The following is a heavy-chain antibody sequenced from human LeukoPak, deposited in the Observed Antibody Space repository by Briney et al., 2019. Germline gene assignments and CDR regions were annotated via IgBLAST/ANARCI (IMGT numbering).Heavy chain of an antibody. CDR1: GYTFTSYY. CDR3: ARDLRDYYDNSQGIDY. V-gene: IGHV1-2*02. CDR2: INPNSGGT. J-gene: IGHJ4*02. D-gene: IGHD3-22*01. Sequence: GASVKVSRKASGYTFTSYYMHWVRQAPGQGLEWMGWINPNSGGTNYAQKFQGRVTMTRDTSISTAYMELSRLRSDDTAVYYCARDLRDYYDNSQGIDYWGQGTLVTVSS.